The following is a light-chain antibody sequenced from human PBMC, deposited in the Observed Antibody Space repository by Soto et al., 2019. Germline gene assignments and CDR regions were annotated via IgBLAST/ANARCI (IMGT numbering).Light chain of an antibody. CDR3: QQYGGSPPAYT. V-gene: IGKV3-20*01. CDR2: ATS. Sequence: EVVLTQSPGTLSLSPGERATLSCRASQYVDGNYLSWFQQKRGQPHRVLVFATSSRATGTPIRFSGSGSGTDFTLTISRVEPEDFAVYYCQQYGGSPPAYTFGLGTRLEI. CDR1: QYVDGNY. J-gene: IGKJ2*01.